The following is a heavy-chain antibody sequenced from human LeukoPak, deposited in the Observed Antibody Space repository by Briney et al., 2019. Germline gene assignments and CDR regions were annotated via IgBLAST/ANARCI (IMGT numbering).Heavy chain of an antibody. CDR3: ARDPPVVGATFGFDP. V-gene: IGHV1-2*02. D-gene: IGHD1-26*01. J-gene: IGHJ5*02. CDR2: INPNSGGT. Sequence: ASVRVSCKASGYTFTSYGISWVRQAPGQGLEWMGWINPNSGGTNYAQKFQGRVTMTRDTSISTAYMELSRLRSDDTAVYYCARDPPVVGATFGFDPWGQGTLVTVSS. CDR1: GYTFTSYG.